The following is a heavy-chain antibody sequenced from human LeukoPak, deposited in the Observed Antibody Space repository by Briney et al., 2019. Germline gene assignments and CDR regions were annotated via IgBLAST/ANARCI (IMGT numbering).Heavy chain of an antibody. J-gene: IGHJ4*02. CDR1: GFTFDDYA. Sequence: GRSLRLSCAASGFTFDDYAMHWVRQAPGKGLEWVSGISWNSGSIGYADSVKGRFTISRDNAKNSLYLQMNSLRAEDTALYYCAKDLVIGSGRTLYCFDYWGQGALVTVSS. CDR2: ISWNSGSI. V-gene: IGHV3-9*01. D-gene: IGHD3-22*01. CDR3: AKDLVIGSGRTLYCFDY.